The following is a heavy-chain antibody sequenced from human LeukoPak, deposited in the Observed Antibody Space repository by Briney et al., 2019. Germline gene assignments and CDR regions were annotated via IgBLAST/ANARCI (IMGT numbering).Heavy chain of an antibody. CDR1: GGSISNYY. Sequence: SETLSLTCTVSGGSISNYYWSWIRQPPGKGQEWIGFIYYRGSTNYNPSLKSRVTISVDTSKNQFSLKLSSVTAADTAVYYCARVAPLAGRFVDYWGQGTLVTVSS. CDR3: ARVAPLAGRFVDY. D-gene: IGHD6-6*01. CDR2: IYYRGST. V-gene: IGHV4-59*01. J-gene: IGHJ4*02.